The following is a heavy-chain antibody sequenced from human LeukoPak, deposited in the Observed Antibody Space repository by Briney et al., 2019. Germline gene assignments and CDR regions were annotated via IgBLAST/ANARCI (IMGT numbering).Heavy chain of an antibody. CDR2: ISAYNGNT. V-gene: IGHV1-18*01. D-gene: IGHD3-16*02. Sequence: GASVKVSCKASGYAFTSYGISWVRQAPGQGLEWMGWISAYNGNTNYAQKLQGRVTMTTDTSTSTAYMELRSLRSDDTAVYYCARGQYDYVWGSYQENYMDVWGKGTTVTVSS. CDR3: ARGQYDYVWGSYQENYMDV. J-gene: IGHJ6*03. CDR1: GYAFTSYG.